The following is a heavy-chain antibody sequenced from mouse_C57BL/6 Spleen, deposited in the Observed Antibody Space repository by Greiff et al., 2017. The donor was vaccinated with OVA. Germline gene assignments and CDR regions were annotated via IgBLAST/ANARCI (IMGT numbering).Heavy chain of an antibody. V-gene: IGHV14-3*01. D-gene: IGHD2-5*01. CDR3: ARSGYSTAMDY. Sequence: EVQGVESVAELVRPGASVKLSCTASGFNITNTYIHWVKQRPEQGLEWIGRIDPANGNTKYAPKFPGKATITADTSSNTAYLQLSSLTSEDTAIYYCARSGYSTAMDYWGQGTSVTVSS. CDR1: GFNITNTY. J-gene: IGHJ4*01. CDR2: IDPANGNT.